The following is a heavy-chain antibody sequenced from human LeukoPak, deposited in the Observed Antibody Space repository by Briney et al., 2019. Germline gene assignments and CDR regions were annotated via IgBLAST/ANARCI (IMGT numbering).Heavy chain of an antibody. Sequence: SETLSLTCTVSGGSISSYYWSWIRQPPGKGLEWIGYIYYSGSTNYNPSLKSRVTISVDTSKSQFSLKLSSVTAADTALYYCARGGSVADPFDYWGQGTLVTVSS. CDR3: ARGGSVADPFDY. J-gene: IGHJ4*02. V-gene: IGHV4-59*01. CDR1: GGSISSYY. CDR2: IYYSGST. D-gene: IGHD6-19*01.